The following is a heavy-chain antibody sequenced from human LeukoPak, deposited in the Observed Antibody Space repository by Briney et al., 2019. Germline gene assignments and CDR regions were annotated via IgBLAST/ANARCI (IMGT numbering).Heavy chain of an antibody. CDR2: MNPNSGDA. Sequence: ASVKVSCMASGYAFTTYDINWVRQATGQGLEWMGWMNPNSGDAGYAQKFQGRVTMTRDTSMSTAYMELSSLRSEDTAVYYCARWGGRELDTDFDYWGQGTLVTVSS. V-gene: IGHV1-8*01. CDR1: GYAFTTYD. D-gene: IGHD3-16*01. CDR3: ARWGGRELDTDFDY. J-gene: IGHJ4*02.